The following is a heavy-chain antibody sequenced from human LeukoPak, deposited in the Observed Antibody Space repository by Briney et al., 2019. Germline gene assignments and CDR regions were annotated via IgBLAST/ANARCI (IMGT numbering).Heavy chain of an antibody. CDR2: ISYDGSNK. V-gene: IGHV3-30*03. Sequence: PGGSLRLSCAASGFTFSSYGMHWVRQAPGKGLEWVAVISYDGSNKYYADSVKGRFTISRDNSKNTLYLQMNSLRAEDTAVFYCARESGAAKIGQMLNYWGQGTLVTVSS. CDR3: ARESGAAKIGQMLNY. CDR1: GFTFSSYG. J-gene: IGHJ4*02. D-gene: IGHD3-10*02.